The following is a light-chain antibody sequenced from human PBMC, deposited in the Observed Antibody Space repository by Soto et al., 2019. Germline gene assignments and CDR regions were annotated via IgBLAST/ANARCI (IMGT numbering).Light chain of an antibody. CDR3: SSYTSSSTGGYV. J-gene: IGLJ1*01. Sequence: QSALTQPASVSGSPGQSITISCTGTSSDIGGYKYVSWYQQHPGKAPKLKIYEVSNRPSGVSNRFSGSKSGNTASLTISGLQAEDEADYYCSSYTSSSTGGYVFGTGTQLTVL. V-gene: IGLV2-14*01. CDR2: EVS. CDR1: SSDIGGYKY.